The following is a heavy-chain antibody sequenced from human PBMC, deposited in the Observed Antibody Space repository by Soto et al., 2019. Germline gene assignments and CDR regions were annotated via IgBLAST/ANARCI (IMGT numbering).Heavy chain of an antibody. CDR2: INAGNGNT. J-gene: IGHJ4*02. D-gene: IGHD5-18*01. CDR1: GYTFTTYA. Sequence: GAXVKVSCKASGYTFTTYAMHWVRQAPGQGLEWMGWINAGNGNTKYSQKFQGRVTITRDTSASTAYMELSSLRSEDTAVYYCAADVGGYIYGLGKYWGQGTLVTVSS. V-gene: IGHV1-3*01. CDR3: AADVGGYIYGLGKY.